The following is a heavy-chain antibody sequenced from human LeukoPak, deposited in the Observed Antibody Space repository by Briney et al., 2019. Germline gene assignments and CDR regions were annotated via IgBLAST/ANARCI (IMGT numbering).Heavy chain of an antibody. Sequence: GGSLRLSCAASGFTFSSYGMHWVRQAPGKGLEWVAVIRYDGSNKYYADSVKGRFTISRDNSKNTLYLQMNSLRAEDTAVYYCARDREAATTVTTYYFDYWGQGTLVTVSS. CDR3: ARDREAATTVTTYYFDY. CDR1: GFTFSSYG. CDR2: IRYDGSNK. D-gene: IGHD4-17*01. V-gene: IGHV3-33*01. J-gene: IGHJ4*02.